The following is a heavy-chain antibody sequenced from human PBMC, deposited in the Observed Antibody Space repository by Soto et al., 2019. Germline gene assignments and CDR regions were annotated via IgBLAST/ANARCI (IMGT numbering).Heavy chain of an antibody. V-gene: IGHV1-69*06. CDR3: ARRPYYYGRLDYYGMDV. CDR1: GGTFSSYA. Sequence: SVKVSCKASGGTFSSYAISWVRQAPGQGLEWMGGIIPIFGTANYAQKFRGRVTITADKSTSTAYMELSSLRSEDTAVYYCARRPYYYGRLDYYGMDVWGQGTTVTVSS. D-gene: IGHD3-10*01. J-gene: IGHJ6*02. CDR2: IIPIFGTA.